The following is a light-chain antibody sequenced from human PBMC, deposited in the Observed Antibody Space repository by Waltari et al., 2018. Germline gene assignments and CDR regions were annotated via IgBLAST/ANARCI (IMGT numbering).Light chain of an antibody. Sequence: HSALTPPASVSGSPAQSIPISCTGTSSDVAGYNYVSWYQRHPGKAPTLSIYEVSNRPSGVSNLFSGSKSGNTASLTISGLQAEDEADYYCSSYPSSSTLVFGGGTKLTVL. CDR2: EVS. CDR1: SSDVAGYNY. V-gene: IGLV2-14*01. CDR3: SSYPSSSTLV. J-gene: IGLJ3*02.